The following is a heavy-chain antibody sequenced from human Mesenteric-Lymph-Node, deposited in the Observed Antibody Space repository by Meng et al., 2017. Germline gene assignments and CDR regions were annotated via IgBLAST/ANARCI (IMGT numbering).Heavy chain of an antibody. CDR1: GYTFTSNG. J-gene: IGHJ4*02. CDR2: ISAYNGNT. D-gene: IGHD2-15*01. Sequence: QFQLVQSGAEVKNPGASVKVSCKASGYTFTSNGISWVRQAPGQGLEWMGWISAYNGNTNYAQKLQGRVTMTTDTSTSTAYMELRSLRSDDTAVYYCARDLTYCSGGSCYPTTIDYWGQGTLVTVSS. CDR3: ARDLTYCSGGSCYPTTIDY. V-gene: IGHV1-18*01.